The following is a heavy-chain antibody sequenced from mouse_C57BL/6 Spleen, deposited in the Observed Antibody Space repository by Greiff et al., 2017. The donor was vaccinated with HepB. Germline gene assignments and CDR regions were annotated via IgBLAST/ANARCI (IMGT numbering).Heavy chain of an antibody. J-gene: IGHJ2*01. CDR1: GYAFSSSW. D-gene: IGHD4-1*01. V-gene: IGHV1-82*01. Sequence: QVQLQQSGPELVKPGASVKISCKASGYAFSSSWMNWVKQRPGKGLEWIGRIYPGDGDTNYNGKFKGKATLTADKSSSTAYMQLSSLTSEDSAVYFCAGWDEADYWGQGTTLTVSS. CDR2: IYPGDGDT. CDR3: AGWDEADY.